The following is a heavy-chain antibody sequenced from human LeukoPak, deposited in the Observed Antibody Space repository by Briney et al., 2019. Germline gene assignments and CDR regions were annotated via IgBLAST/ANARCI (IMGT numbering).Heavy chain of an antibody. CDR2: ISNSGSST. V-gene: IGHV3-23*01. J-gene: IGHJ4*02. CDR3: AKPGETSNYYFDS. Sequence: PGGSLRLSCAASGFTFSTYDMSWVRQAPGKGLEWVSTISNSGSSTYYADSVKGRFTISRDNSKNTLYLQMNSLRAEDTALYYCAKPGETSNYYFDSWGQGTLVTVSS. D-gene: IGHD1-1*01. CDR1: GFTFSTYD.